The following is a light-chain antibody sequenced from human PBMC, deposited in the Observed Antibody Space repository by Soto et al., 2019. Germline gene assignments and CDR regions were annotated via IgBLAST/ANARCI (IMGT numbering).Light chain of an antibody. CDR3: SSHSNITPYV. Sequence: QSALTPPASVSGSPGQSITISCTGTSRDVGAYNYVSWYQQHPGKAPKLMVYDVTNRPSGVSDRFSGSKSGNTASLTISGLQAEDEADYFCSSHSNITPYVFGTGTKVTVL. J-gene: IGLJ1*01. CDR2: DVT. V-gene: IGLV2-14*01. CDR1: SRDVGAYNY.